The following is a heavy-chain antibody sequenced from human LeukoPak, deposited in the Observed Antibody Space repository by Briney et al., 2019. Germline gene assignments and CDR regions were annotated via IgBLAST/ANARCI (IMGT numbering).Heavy chain of an antibody. D-gene: IGHD2-2*01. CDR3: ARSVVVVPAANFDY. CDR2: IYPGDSDT. J-gene: IGHJ4*02. Sequence: GESLKISCKGSGSSFTSYWIGWVHQVPGKGLEWMGIIYPGDSDTRYSPSFQGQVTISADKSISTAYLQWSSLKASDTAMYYCARSVVVVPAANFDYWGQGTLVTVSS. V-gene: IGHV5-51*07. CDR1: GSSFTSYW.